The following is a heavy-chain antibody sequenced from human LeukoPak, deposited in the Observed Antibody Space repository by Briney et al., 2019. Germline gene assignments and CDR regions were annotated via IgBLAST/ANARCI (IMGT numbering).Heavy chain of an antibody. CDR3: AINGVGYCSGGSCYRWFDP. CDR2: IKQDGSEK. D-gene: IGHD2-15*01. J-gene: IGHJ5*02. Sequence: GGSLRLSCAASGFTFSSYWMSWVRQAPGKGLEWVANIKQDGSEKYYVDSVKGRFTISRDNAKNSLYLQMNSLRAEDTAVYYCAINGVGYCSGGSCYRWFDPWGQGTLVTVSS. V-gene: IGHV3-7*01. CDR1: GFTFSSYW.